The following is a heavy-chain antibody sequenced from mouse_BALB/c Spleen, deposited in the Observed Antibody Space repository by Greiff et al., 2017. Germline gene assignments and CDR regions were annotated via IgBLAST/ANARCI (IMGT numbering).Heavy chain of an antibody. V-gene: IGHV2-2*02. J-gene: IGHJ4*01. CDR3: ATIYYEYAMDY. Sequence: VQGVESGPGLVQPSQSLSITCTVSGFSLTSYGVHWVRQSPGKGLEWLGVIWSGGSTDYNAAFISRLSISKDNSKSQVFFKMNSLQANDTAIYYCATIYYEYAMDYWGQGTSVTVSS. CDR2: IWSGGST. CDR1: GFSLTSYG. D-gene: IGHD2-4*01.